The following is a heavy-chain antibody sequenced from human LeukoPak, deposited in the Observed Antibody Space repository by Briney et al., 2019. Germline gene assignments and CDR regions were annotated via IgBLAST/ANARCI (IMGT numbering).Heavy chain of an antibody. CDR2: IIPIFGTA. D-gene: IGHD6-6*01. CDR3: AREYSSSSGTWFDP. J-gene: IGHJ5*02. CDR1: GGTFSSYA. Sequence: ASVKASCKASGGTFSSYAISWVRQAPGQGLEWMGGIIPIFGTANYAQKFQGRVTITADESTSTAYMELSSLRSEDTAVYYCAREYSSSSGTWFDPWGQGTLVTVSS. V-gene: IGHV1-69*01.